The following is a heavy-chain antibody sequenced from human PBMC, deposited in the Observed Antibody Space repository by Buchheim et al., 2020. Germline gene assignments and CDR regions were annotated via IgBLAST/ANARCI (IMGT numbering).Heavy chain of an antibody. D-gene: IGHD6-13*01. J-gene: IGHJ1*01. CDR3: ARDMAAAGLFQH. CDR1: GGTFSSYT. CDR2: INPSGGTT. V-gene: IGHV1-46*01. Sequence: QVQLVQSGAEVKKPGSSVKVSCKASGGTFSSYTISWVRQAPGQGLEWMGIINPSGGTTTYAQKFQGRVTMTRDTSTGTVYMELSNLRSEDTAVYYCARDMAAAGLFQHWGLGTL.